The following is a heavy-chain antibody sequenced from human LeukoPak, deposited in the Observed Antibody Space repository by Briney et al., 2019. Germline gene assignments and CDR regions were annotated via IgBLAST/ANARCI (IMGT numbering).Heavy chain of an antibody. Sequence: GRSLRLSCAASGFTFSNYAMSWVRQAPGKGLYWVSAIVGSGDTTYYTNSVKGRFTISRDNSKNTLYLHMNSLRAEDTAVYYCAKGTRSSPNDAADIWGQGTMVTVSS. J-gene: IGHJ3*02. CDR1: GFTFSNYA. CDR3: AKGTRSSPNDAADI. D-gene: IGHD1-26*01. CDR2: IVGSGDTT. V-gene: IGHV3-23*01.